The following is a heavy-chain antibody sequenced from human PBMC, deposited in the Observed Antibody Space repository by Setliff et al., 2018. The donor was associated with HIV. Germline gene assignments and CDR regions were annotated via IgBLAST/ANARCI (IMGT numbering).Heavy chain of an antibody. Sequence: PSETLSLTCSLSGGFIGSFYWSWIRQSPGKGLEWIGHVSYSGTTTYNPSLQNRVTISVDTSRNQFSLKVTSVTAADAAVYFCARRRSPPSGFYSKYYTDVWGKGTTVTVSS. CDR3: ARRRSPPSGFYSKYYTDV. V-gene: IGHV4-59*12. D-gene: IGHD3-3*01. J-gene: IGHJ6*04. CDR1: GGFIGSFY. CDR2: VSYSGTT.